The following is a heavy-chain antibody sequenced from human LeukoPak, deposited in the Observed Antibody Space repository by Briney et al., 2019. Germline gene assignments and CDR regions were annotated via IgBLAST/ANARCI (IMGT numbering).Heavy chain of an antibody. D-gene: IGHD6-19*01. V-gene: IGHV3-23*01. J-gene: IGHJ3*02. CDR2: ISGGGEST. Sequence: PGGSLRLSCATSGFAFSTYAMSWVRQAPGKGLKWVSTISGGGESTHYADSVEGRFTISRDNSKNTLYLQMNSLRAEDTAVYYCAKDPSSGWYVNAFDIWGQGTMVTVSS. CDR1: GFAFSTYA. CDR3: AKDPSSGWYVNAFDI.